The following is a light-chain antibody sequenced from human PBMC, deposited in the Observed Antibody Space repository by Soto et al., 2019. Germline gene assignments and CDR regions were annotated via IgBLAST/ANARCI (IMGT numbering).Light chain of an antibody. CDR1: QSVSSN. Sequence: IVMTQSPATLSLSPGERATLSCRASQSVSSNLAWYQQKPGQAPRLLLYGASTRATGIPARFSGSGSGTEFTLTISSLQSEDFAVYYCQQYNNWPPWTFGQGTKVDIK. J-gene: IGKJ1*01. CDR3: QQYNNWPPWT. CDR2: GAS. V-gene: IGKV3-15*01.